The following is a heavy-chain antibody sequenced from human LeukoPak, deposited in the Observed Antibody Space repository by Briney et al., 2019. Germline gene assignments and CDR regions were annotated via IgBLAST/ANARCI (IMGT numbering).Heavy chain of an antibody. V-gene: IGHV1-8*01. CDR3: ASHRGGSSWYVN. D-gene: IGHD6-13*01. CDR1: GFTFTSYD. Sequence: ASVKVSCKASGFTFTSYDINWVRQASGQGLEWMGWMNPNNGNTGYAQKRQGRVTMTTDTSTSTAYMELRSLRSDDTAVYYCASHRGGSSWYVNWGQGTMVTVSS. CDR2: MNPNNGNT. J-gene: IGHJ3*01.